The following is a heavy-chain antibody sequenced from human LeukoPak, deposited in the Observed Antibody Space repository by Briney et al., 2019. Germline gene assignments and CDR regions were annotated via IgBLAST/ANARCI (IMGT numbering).Heavy chain of an antibody. CDR1: GGSISSGSYY. CDR2: IYTSGST. V-gene: IGHV4-61*02. Sequence: PSETLSLTCTVSGGSISSGSYYWSWIRQPAGKGLEWIGRIYTSGSTNYNPSLKSRVTISVDTSKNQFSLKLSSVTAADTAVYYCARFLRPYCSGGSCYPGYYFDYWGQGTLVTVSS. CDR3: ARFLRPYCSGGSCYPGYYFDY. J-gene: IGHJ4*02. D-gene: IGHD2-15*01.